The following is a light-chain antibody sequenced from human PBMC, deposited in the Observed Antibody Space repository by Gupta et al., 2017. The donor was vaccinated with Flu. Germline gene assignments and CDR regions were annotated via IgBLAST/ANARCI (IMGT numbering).Light chain of an antibody. Sequence: QSVLTPPPSVSGAPGQRVTLSCPGTSSNIGAGYDVHWYQQLPGTAPKVVIYGNNNRPSGVPDRFSGSKSGTSASLAITGLQAEDEADYYCQSYDSSLSGPWVFGGGTKLTVL. CDR1: SSNIGAGYD. V-gene: IGLV1-40*01. CDR3: QSYDSSLSGPWV. CDR2: GNN. J-gene: IGLJ3*02.